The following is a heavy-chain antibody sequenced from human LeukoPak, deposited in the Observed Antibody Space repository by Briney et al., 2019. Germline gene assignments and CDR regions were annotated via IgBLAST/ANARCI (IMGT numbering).Heavy chain of an antibody. D-gene: IGHD4-23*01. Sequence: GASVKVSCKASGYTFTSYYMHWVRQAPGQGLEWMGIINPSGGSTSYAQKFQGRVTMTRDMSTSTVYMELSSLRSEDTAVYYCARLRWREQYFDCWGQGTLDSVSS. CDR3: ARLRWREQYFDC. V-gene: IGHV1-46*01. J-gene: IGHJ4*02. CDR2: INPSGGST. CDR1: GYTFTSYY.